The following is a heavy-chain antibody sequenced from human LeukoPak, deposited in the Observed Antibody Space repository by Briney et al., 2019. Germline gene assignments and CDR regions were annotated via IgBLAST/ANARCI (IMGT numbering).Heavy chain of an antibody. CDR2: IKPDGSWK. V-gene: IGHV3-7*05. J-gene: IGHJ2*01. CDR1: GFTFSIYW. Sequence: GGSPRLSCAASGFTFSIYWMTWVRQAPGKGLEWVANIKPDGSWKSYVDSVKGRFIISRDNAKKSLYMEMNSLRAGDTAVYYCASPLVESSGNVHFGLWGRGTLVTVSS. D-gene: IGHD4-23*01. CDR3: ASPLVESSGNVHFGL.